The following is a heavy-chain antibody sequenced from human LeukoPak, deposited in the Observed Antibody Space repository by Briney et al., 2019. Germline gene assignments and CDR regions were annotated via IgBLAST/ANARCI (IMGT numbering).Heavy chain of an antibody. D-gene: IGHD3-16*01. CDR1: GGSISSYY. J-gene: IGHJ3*01. V-gene: IGHV4-59*08. CDR3: ARRWVYDKRAFDA. CDR2: IYYSGST. Sequence: SETLSLTCTVSGGSISSYYWSWIRQPPGKGLEWIGYIYYSGSTNYNPSLKSRVTISVDTSKNQFSLKLSSVAAADTAVYYCARRWVYDKRAFDAWGQGTMVTVSS.